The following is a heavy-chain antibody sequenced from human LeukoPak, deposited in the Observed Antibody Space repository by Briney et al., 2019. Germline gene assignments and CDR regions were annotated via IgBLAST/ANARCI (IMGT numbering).Heavy chain of an antibody. D-gene: IGHD6-13*01. CDR2: INPNSGGT. CDR3: ARAQSAAPLPFDY. J-gene: IGHJ4*02. Sequence: GASVKVSCKASGYTFTGYYMHWVRQAPGQGLEWMGWINPNSGGTNYAQKFQGRVTMTRDTSISTAYMELSRLRSDDTAVYYCARAQSAAPLPFDYWGQGTLVTVSS. V-gene: IGHV1-2*02. CDR1: GYTFTGYY.